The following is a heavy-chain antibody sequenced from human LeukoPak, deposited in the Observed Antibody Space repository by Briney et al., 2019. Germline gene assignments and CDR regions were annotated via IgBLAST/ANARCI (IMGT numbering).Heavy chain of an antibody. CDR3: ARDFDEVPAAIMYYYGMDV. Sequence: GGSLRLSCAASGFTFSSYSMNWVRQAPGKGLEWVSSISSSSSYIYYADSVKGRFTISRDNAKNSLYLQMNSLRAEDTAVYYCARDFDEVPAAIMYYYGMDVWGQGTTVTVSS. CDR1: GFTFSSYS. D-gene: IGHD2-2*01. CDR2: ISSSSSYI. V-gene: IGHV3-21*01. J-gene: IGHJ6*02.